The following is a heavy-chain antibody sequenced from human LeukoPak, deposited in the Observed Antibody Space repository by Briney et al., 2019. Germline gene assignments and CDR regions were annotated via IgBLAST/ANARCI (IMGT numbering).Heavy chain of an antibody. CDR1: GFTLSSYS. Sequence: GGSLRLSCAASGFTLSSYSMNWVRQAPGKGLEWVSSISSSSSYIYYADSVKGRFTISRDNAKNSLYLQMNSLRAEDTAVYYCATPGDYYGSGAADYWGQGTLVTVSS. D-gene: IGHD3-10*01. CDR3: ATPGDYYGSGAADY. CDR2: ISSSSSYI. J-gene: IGHJ4*02. V-gene: IGHV3-21*01.